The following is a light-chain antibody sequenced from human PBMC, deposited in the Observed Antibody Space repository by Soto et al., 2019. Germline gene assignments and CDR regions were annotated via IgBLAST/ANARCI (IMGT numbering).Light chain of an antibody. CDR1: QRVSSSY. Sequence: EIVLTQSPGTLSLSPGERATISCRASQRVSSSYLAWYQQKPGQAPRLLIYGASSRATGIPDRFSGSGSGTDFTLTISRLEPEDFAVYFCQRYGNSPPFTFGQGTKVDIK. V-gene: IGKV3-20*01. J-gene: IGKJ2*01. CDR3: QRYGNSPPFT. CDR2: GAS.